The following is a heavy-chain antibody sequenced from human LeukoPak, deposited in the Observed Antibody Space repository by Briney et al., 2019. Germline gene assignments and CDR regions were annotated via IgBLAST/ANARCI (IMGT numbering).Heavy chain of an antibody. D-gene: IGHD1-7*01. J-gene: IGHJ4*02. V-gene: IGHV3-30*02. CDR2: IRYDGSDK. CDR3: AKDRDKGNYYFDY. CDR1: GFTFSSYG. Sequence: PAGSLRLSCAASGFTFSSYGMHWVRQAPGKGLEWVAFIRYDGSDKDYVDSVKGRFTISRDNSKNTLYLQMNSLRAEDTAVYYCAKDRDKGNYYFDYWGQGTLVTVSS.